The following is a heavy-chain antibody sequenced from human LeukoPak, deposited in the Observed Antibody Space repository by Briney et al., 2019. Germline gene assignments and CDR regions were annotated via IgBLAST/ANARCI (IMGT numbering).Heavy chain of an antibody. CDR1: GYSLGSGFY. D-gene: IGHD1-26*01. V-gene: IGHV4-38-2*01. Sequence: SETLSLTCAVSGYSLGSGFYCGWVRQPPGKGLEWIGNMYHTGTTYYNPSLRSRLTISEDTSKGHFSLTVDSVTAADTAVYYCATGRYSGSVDYWGQGILVTVSS. J-gene: IGHJ4*02. CDR2: MYHTGTT. CDR3: ATGRYSGSVDY.